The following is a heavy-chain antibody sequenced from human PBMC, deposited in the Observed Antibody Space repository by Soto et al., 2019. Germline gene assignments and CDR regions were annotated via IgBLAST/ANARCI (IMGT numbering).Heavy chain of an antibody. CDR3: AKDPPISCSTNGVCPRDDMDV. J-gene: IGHJ6*02. Sequence: LRLSCAASGFHFDRYPMSWVRQAPGKGMEWVSSISGTSGHTYYADSVRGRFTMSRENSKNTLFLQMGSLRAEDTAVYYCAKDPPISCSTNGVCPRDDMDVWGQGTTVTVSS. CDR2: ISGTSGHT. D-gene: IGHD2-8*01. V-gene: IGHV3-23*01. CDR1: GFHFDRYP.